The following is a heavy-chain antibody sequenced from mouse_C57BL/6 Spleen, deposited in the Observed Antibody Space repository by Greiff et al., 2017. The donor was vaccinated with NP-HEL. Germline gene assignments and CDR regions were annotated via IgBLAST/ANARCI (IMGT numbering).Heavy chain of an antibody. V-gene: IGHV5-9*01. J-gene: IGHJ1*03. Sequence: EVQLVESGGGLVKPGGSLKLSCAASGFTFSSYTMSWVRQTPEKRLEWVATISGGGGNTYYPDSVKGRFTISRDNAKNTLYLQMSSLRSEDTALYYCARRGGYFDVWGTGTTVTVSS. CDR1: GFTFSSYT. CDR3: ARRGGYFDV. CDR2: ISGGGGNT.